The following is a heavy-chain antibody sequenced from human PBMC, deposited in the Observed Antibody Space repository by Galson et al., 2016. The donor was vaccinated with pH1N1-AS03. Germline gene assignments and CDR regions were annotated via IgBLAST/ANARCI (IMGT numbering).Heavy chain of an antibody. Sequence: SLRLSCAASGFVFSTSAIHWVRQSPGKGLEWVAFIRYDESIKNYGDSVKGRFTISRDNSKNTVDLEMNSLRPEDSAVYYCVKGGGYSHGFLEYYFGSWGQGSLVTVSS. V-gene: IGHV3-30*02. CDR1: GFVFSTSA. J-gene: IGHJ4*02. D-gene: IGHD3-3*01. CDR2: IRYDESIK. CDR3: VKGGGYSHGFLEYYFGS.